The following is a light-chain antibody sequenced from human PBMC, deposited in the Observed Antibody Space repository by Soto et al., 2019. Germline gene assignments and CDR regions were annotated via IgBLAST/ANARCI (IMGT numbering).Light chain of an antibody. V-gene: IGLV2-14*01. CDR2: EVS. CDR3: SSYTSSSTEV. J-gene: IGLJ2*01. CDR1: SSDVGGYNY. Sequence: QSALTQPASVSGSPGQSITISCTGTSSDVGGYNYVSWYQQHPGKAPKLMIYEVSNRPSGVSNRLSGSKSGNTASLTISGLQAEDEADYYCSSYTSSSTEVFGGGTQLTAL.